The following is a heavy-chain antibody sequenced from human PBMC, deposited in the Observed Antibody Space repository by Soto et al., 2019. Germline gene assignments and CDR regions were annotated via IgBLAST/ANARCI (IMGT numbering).Heavy chain of an antibody. CDR2: IYYSGST. D-gene: IGHD3-16*01. V-gene: IGHV4-59*01. CDR1: GDSIGRNY. Sequence: AETLSRTFSVSGDSIGRNYWSWIRQPPGKVLELIGYIYYSGSTNYNPFLESRVTISLAKSRKHFSLRLSSVTAADTAVYYCGGGPMISGGGMVTGVPYLYYWGPGALVTVSS. CDR3: GGGPMISGGGMVTGVPYLYY. J-gene: IGHJ4*01.